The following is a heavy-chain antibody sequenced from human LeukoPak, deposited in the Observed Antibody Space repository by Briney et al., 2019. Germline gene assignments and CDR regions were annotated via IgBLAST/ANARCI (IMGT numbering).Heavy chain of an antibody. J-gene: IGHJ4*02. CDR1: GSNFIDYW. Sequence: GASLQISCKGSGSNFIDYWICWGRQLPGKGLEWMGIIYPGDSDTRYSPSFRGQITISADKSINTAYVQWSSLKASGTAMCYCARCPTASVVPRADYWGEGTRVSVS. CDR2: IYPGDSDT. CDR3: ARCPTASVVPRADY. V-gene: IGHV5-51*01. D-gene: IGHD4-23*01.